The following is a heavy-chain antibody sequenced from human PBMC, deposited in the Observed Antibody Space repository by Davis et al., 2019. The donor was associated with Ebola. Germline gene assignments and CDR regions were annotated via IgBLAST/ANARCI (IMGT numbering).Heavy chain of an antibody. CDR3: ARRSSQALD. D-gene: IGHD6-6*01. V-gene: IGHV3-23*01. CDR1: GFTFSSYS. CDR2: ISGSGGST. Sequence: GESLKISCAASGFTFSSYSMNWVRQAPGKGLEWVSAISGSGGSTYYADSVKGRFTISRDNSKNTLYLQMNSLRAEDTAVYYCARRSSQALDWGQGTLVTVSS. J-gene: IGHJ4*02.